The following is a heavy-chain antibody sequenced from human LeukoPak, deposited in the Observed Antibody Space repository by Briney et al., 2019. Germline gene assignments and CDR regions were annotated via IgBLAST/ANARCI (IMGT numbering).Heavy chain of an antibody. CDR2: IYHSGST. Sequence: PSETLSLTCTVSGGSISSGGYYWSWIRQPPGMGLEWIGYIYHSGSTYYNPSLKSRVTISVDRSKNQFSLKLSSVTAADTAVYYCARGDVDTAMVGYWGQGTLVTVSS. V-gene: IGHV4-30-2*01. D-gene: IGHD5-18*01. CDR1: GGSISSGGYY. J-gene: IGHJ4*02. CDR3: ARGDVDTAMVGY.